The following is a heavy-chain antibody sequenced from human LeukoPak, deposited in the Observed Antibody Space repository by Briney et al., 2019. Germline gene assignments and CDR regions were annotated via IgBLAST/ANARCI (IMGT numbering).Heavy chain of an antibody. CDR3: AKDYGYYGSGGYFRNAFDI. V-gene: IGHV3-23*01. CDR2: ISGSGGST. CDR1: GFTFSSYA. J-gene: IGHJ3*02. Sequence: PGGSLRLSCAASGFTFSSYAMSWVRQAPGKGLEWVSAISGSGGSTYYADSVKGRFTISRGNSKNTLYLQMNSLRAEDTAVYYCAKDYGYYGSGGYFRNAFDIWGQGTMVTVSS. D-gene: IGHD3-10*01.